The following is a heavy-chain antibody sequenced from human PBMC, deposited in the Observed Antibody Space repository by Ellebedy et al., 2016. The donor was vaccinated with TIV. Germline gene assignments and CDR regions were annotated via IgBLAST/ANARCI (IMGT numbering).Heavy chain of an antibody. CDR3: ANRYCNSSRCSAYYRDV. CDR1: GDSISSGDYY. D-gene: IGHD2/OR15-2a*01. J-gene: IGHJ6*03. V-gene: IGHV4-61*02. Sequence: SETLSLTXTVSGDSISSGDYYWTWIRQPAGKGLEWIGRIYASGSSNYNPSLKSRVTLSVDTSKNQFSLRLTSVTAADTAVYYCANRYCNSSRCSAYYRDVWGKGTTVTVSS. CDR2: IYASGSS.